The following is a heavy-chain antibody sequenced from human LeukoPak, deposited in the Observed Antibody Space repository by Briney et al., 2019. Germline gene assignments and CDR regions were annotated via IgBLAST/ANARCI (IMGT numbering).Heavy chain of an antibody. CDR3: ARQPYYYDRSGHYFERFDY. CDR1: GGSINSGSYY. V-gene: IGHV4-39*01. J-gene: IGHJ4*02. Sequence: KTSETLSFTCTVSGGSINSGSYYWRWIRQPPGKGLGWIGSIYYNGRSYYNPSLKSRATISVDTSKNQFSLKLSSVTAADTAVYYCARQPYYYDRSGHYFERFDYWGQGTLVTVSS. CDR2: IYYNGRS. D-gene: IGHD3-22*01.